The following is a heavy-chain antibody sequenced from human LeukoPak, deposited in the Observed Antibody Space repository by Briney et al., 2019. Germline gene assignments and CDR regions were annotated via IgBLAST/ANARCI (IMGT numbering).Heavy chain of an antibody. D-gene: IGHD6-19*01. J-gene: IGHJ6*02. Sequence: GGSLRLSCEASGFTFSRYWMCWVRQAPGKGLVWLSRINGDATSTNYADSVKGRFTISRDNANNTLYLQMNSLRAEDTALYYCASEPISSGWSSGDVWGQGTTVTVSS. CDR2: INGDATST. V-gene: IGHV3-74*01. CDR3: ASEPISSGWSSGDV. CDR1: GFTFSRYW.